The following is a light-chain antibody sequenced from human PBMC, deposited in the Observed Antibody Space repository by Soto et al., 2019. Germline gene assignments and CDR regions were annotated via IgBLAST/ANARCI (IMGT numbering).Light chain of an antibody. CDR3: QQYHNWPRT. CDR2: GAS. J-gene: IGKJ1*01. Sequence: EILMTQSPATLSVSPGERVTLSCRASQSVSSYLAWYQQKPGQAPRLLIYGASTRATGIPARFSGSGSGTEFTLTITSLQSEDFAVYYCQQYHNWPRTFGQGTKVDIK. V-gene: IGKV3-15*01. CDR1: QSVSSY.